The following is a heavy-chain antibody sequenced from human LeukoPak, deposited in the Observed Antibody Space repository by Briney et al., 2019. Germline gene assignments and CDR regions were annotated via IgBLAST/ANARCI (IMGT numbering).Heavy chain of an antibody. Sequence: GASVKVSCKASGYTFTSYYMHWVRQAPGQGLEWMGIINPSGGSTSYAQKFQGRVTMTTDTSTSTVYMEVSSLRSEDTAVYYCARSPAYCSGGTCYGHNWFDPWGQGTLVTVSS. V-gene: IGHV1-46*01. CDR2: INPSGGST. D-gene: IGHD2-15*01. J-gene: IGHJ5*02. CDR3: ARSPAYCSGGTCYGHNWFDP. CDR1: GYTFTSYY.